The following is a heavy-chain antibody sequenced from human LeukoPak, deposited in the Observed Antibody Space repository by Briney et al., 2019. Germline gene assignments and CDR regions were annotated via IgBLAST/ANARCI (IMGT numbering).Heavy chain of an antibody. Sequence: PSETLSLTCTVSGGSISSYYWSWIRQPPGKGLEWIGYIYYSGSTNYNPSLKSRVTISVDTSKNQFPLKLSSVTAADTAVYYCAREGLNAFDIWGQGTMVTVSS. CDR1: GGSISSYY. V-gene: IGHV4-59*01. CDR3: AREGLNAFDI. J-gene: IGHJ3*02. D-gene: IGHD3-22*01. CDR2: IYYSGST.